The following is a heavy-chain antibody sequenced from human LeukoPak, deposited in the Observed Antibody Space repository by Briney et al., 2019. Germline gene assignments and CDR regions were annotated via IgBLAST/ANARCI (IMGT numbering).Heavy chain of an antibody. CDR1: GFTFSTYW. CDR3: ARVPRCSGTSCYMGYAFDI. D-gene: IGHD2-2*02. CDR2: IRRSDSTI. J-gene: IGHJ3*02. V-gene: IGHV3-48*04. Sequence: PGGSLTLSCAVSGFTFSTYWMSWVRQPPGKGLEWVSYIRRSDSTIYYADSVKGRFTISGDDAKNSLYLQMKSLRAEDTAVYYCARVPRCSGTSCYMGYAFDIRGQGTMVTVSS.